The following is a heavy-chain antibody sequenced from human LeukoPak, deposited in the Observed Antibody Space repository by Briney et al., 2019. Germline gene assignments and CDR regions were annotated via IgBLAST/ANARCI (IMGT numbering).Heavy chain of an antibody. Sequence: GGSLRLTCEASGFTFSSYAMTWVRQAPEKGLEWVSALGASGVDTYYADSVKGRFTISRDNAKNTLYLHMTSLGAEDTAVYFCAKRPRDTSGYYLGAFDGWGQGTTVTVSS. CDR2: LGASGVDT. J-gene: IGHJ3*01. V-gene: IGHV3-23*01. D-gene: IGHD3-22*01. CDR3: AKRPRDTSGYYLGAFDG. CDR1: GFTFSSYA.